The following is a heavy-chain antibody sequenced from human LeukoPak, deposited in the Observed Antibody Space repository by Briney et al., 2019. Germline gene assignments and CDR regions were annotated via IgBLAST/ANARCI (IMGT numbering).Heavy chain of an antibody. J-gene: IGHJ4*02. CDR3: AASNGGYDYAFDY. Sequence: PGGSLRLSCAASGFTFSSYAMHWVRQAPGKGLEWVAVISYDGSNKYYADSVKGRFTISRDNSKNTLYPQMNSLRAEDTAVYYCAASNGGYDYAFDYWGQGTLVTVSS. V-gene: IGHV3-30*04. CDR1: GFTFSSYA. CDR2: ISYDGSNK. D-gene: IGHD5-12*01.